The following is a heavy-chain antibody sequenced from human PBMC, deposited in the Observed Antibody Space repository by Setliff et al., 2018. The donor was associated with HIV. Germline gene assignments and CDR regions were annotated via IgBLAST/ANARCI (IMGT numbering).Heavy chain of an antibody. CDR2: ITNTGSST. V-gene: IGHV3-11*01. D-gene: IGHD3-22*01. J-gene: IGHJ4*02. CDR1: GFTFSDYY. CDR3: ARPQHIYDDSSDDY. Sequence: PGGSLRLSCAASGFTFSDYYLNWFRLAPGKGLEWISHITNTGSSTNYADSVKGRFTISRDNAKNSLYLQMNSLRAEDTAVYYCARPQHIYDDSSDDYWGQGTLVTVPS.